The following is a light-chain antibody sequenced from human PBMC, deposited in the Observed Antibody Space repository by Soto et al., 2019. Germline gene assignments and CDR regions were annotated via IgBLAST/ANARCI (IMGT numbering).Light chain of an antibody. CDR3: QQCGSSPS. Sequence: EIVLTQSPGTLSLSPGERATLSCRASQSVSSSYLAWYQQKPGQAPRLLIYDTSSRATGIPDRFSGSGSGTDLTLAISRLEPEGFAVYYCQQCGSSPSFGQGTKGELK. V-gene: IGKV3-20*01. CDR2: DTS. CDR1: QSVSSSY. J-gene: IGKJ1*01.